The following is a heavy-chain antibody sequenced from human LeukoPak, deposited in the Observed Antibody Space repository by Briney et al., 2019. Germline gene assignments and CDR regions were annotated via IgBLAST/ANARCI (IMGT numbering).Heavy chain of an antibody. CDR1: GGTFNNYA. CDR3: AREGIVGATGAFDI. CDR2: IIPIFGTA. D-gene: IGHD1-26*01. V-gene: IGHV1-69*01. J-gene: IGHJ3*02. Sequence: GSSVKVSCKASGGTFNNYAISWVRQAPGQGLEWMGGIIPIFGTANYAQKFQGRVTVTADESTSTAYMELSSLRSEDTAVYYCAREGIVGATGAFDIWGQGTMVTVSS.